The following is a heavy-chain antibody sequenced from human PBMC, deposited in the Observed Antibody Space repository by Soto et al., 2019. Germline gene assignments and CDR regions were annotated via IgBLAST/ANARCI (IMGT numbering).Heavy chain of an antibody. CDR1: GGSISSYY. J-gene: IGHJ4*02. Sequence: SETLSLTCTVSGGSISSYYWSWIRQPPGKGLEWIGYIYYSGSTNYNPSLKSRVTISVDTSKNQFSLKLSSVTAADTAVYYCARGEWEVCSGGSCYFDYWGQGTLVTVSS. CDR2: IYYSGST. D-gene: IGHD2-15*01. CDR3: ARGEWEVCSGGSCYFDY. V-gene: IGHV4-59*01.